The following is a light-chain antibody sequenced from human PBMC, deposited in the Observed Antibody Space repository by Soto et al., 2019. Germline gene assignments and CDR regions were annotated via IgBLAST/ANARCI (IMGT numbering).Light chain of an antibody. V-gene: IGLV2-14*01. J-gene: IGLJ2*01. CDR3: SAYTTTYSVV. Sequence: QSALTQPASVSGSPGQSITISCTGTSSDVGGYHYVSWYQQHPGKAPKLMIYEVTNRPTGVSNRFSASKSGNTASLTISGAHTEYEAHYYCSAYTTTYSVVFGGGTKVTVL. CDR2: EVT. CDR1: SSDVGGYHY.